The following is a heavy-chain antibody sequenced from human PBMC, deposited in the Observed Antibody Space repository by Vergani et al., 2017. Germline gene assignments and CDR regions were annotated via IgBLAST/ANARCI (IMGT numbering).Heavy chain of an antibody. V-gene: IGHV4-34*01. Sequence: QVQLQQWGGGLLKPSETLSLTCVVNGGSFTSYHWTWIRQSPGEGLEWVGDIDHTGRPNYNPSLKSRITMSVEKSRNQFSLTLNSVTATDTAIYFCARVNTETNGHLYYYYCRDVWGQGTAVTVS. CDR1: GGSFTSYH. CDR3: ARVNTETNGHLYYYYCRDV. CDR2: IDHTGRP. J-gene: IGHJ6*02. D-gene: IGHD4-11*01.